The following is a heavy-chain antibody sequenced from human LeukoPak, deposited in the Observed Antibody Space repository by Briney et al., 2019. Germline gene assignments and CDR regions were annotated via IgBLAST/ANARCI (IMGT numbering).Heavy chain of an antibody. V-gene: IGHV3-7*01. CDR1: GFTFSSYW. J-gene: IGHJ4*02. CDR3: ARDRDSSGWIPTFDY. Sequence: PGGPLRLSCAASGFTFSSYWMSWVRQAPGKGLEWVANIKQDGSEKYYVDSVKGRFTISRDNAKNSLYLQMNSLRAEDTAVYYCARDRDSSGWIPTFDYWGQGTLVTVSS. CDR2: IKQDGSEK. D-gene: IGHD6-19*01.